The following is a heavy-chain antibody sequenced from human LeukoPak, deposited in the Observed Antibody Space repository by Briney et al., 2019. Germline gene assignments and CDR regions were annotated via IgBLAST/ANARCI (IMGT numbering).Heavy chain of an antibody. CDR1: GFTFSSYS. V-gene: IGHV3-21*01. CDR2: ISSSSSYI. D-gene: IGHD6-13*01. Sequence: PGGSLRLSCAASGFTFSSYSMNWVRQAPGKGLEWVSSISSSSSYIYYADSVKGRFTISRDNSKNTLYLQMNSLRVEDTAVYYCARRWSFDHWGKGTLVTVSS. J-gene: IGHJ4*02. CDR3: ARRWSFDH.